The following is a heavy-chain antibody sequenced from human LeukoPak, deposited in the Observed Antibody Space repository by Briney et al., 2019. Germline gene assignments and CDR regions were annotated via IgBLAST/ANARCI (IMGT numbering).Heavy chain of an antibody. J-gene: IGHJ4*02. CDR3: ARAPPYYGDYGSRFDY. CDR2: IYYSGST. Sequence: PSETLSLTCTVSGGSISSSSYYWGWIRQPPGKGLEWIGSIYYSGSTYYNPSLKSRVTISVDTSKNQFSLKLGSVTAADTAVYYCARAPPYYGDYGSRFDYWGQGTLVTVSS. D-gene: IGHD4-17*01. CDR1: GGSISSSSYY. V-gene: IGHV4-39*07.